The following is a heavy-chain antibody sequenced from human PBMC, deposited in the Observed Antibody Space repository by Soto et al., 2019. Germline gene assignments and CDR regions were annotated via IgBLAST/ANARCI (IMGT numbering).Heavy chain of an antibody. V-gene: IGHV3-23*01. CDR3: AHPRGYGVFDAYGL. D-gene: IGHD4-17*01. J-gene: IGHJ3*01. CDR1: GFTFSTYA. Sequence: GGSLTLSCAASGFTFSTYAMSWVRQAPRKGLEWVSAISNTGDITYYASSAQGSFTITRDNSINTLFLQMNSLRIEDTGVYYCAHPRGYGVFDAYGLWGQGTMVTVSS. CDR2: ISNTGDIT.